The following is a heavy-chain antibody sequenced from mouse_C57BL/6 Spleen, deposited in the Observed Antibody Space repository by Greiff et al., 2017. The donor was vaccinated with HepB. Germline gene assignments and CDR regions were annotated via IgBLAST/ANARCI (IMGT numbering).Heavy chain of an antibody. CDR3: ARQSARYFDV. CDR2: ISSGSSTI. V-gene: IGHV5-17*01. CDR1: GFTFSDYG. J-gene: IGHJ1*03. Sequence: EVHLVESGGGLVKPGGSLTLSCAASGFTFSDYGMHWVRQAPETGLEWVAYISSGSSTIYYADTVKGRFTISRDNAKNTLFLQMTSLRAEDTAMYYCARQSARYFDVWGTGTTVTVSS.